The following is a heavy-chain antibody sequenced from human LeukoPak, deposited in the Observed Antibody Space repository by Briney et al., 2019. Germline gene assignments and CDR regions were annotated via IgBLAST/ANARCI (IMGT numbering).Heavy chain of an antibody. CDR2: MSYDGSNK. Sequence: GGSLRLSCAASGFTFSSYGMHWVRQAPGKGLEWVAVMSYDGSNKYYADSVKGRFTISRDNSKNTLYLQMNSLRAEDTAVYYCAKDGLRWFGVHFDYWGQGTLVTVSS. D-gene: IGHD3-10*01. CDR1: GFTFSSYG. V-gene: IGHV3-30*18. J-gene: IGHJ4*02. CDR3: AKDGLRWFGVHFDY.